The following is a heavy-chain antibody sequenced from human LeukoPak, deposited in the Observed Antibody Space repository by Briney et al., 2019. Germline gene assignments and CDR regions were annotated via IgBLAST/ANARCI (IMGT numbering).Heavy chain of an antibody. CDR2: MYHSGST. CDR3: ARRRILGYCINISCRAYLDY. D-gene: IGHD2-2*01. V-gene: IGHV4-38-2*01. CDR1: GYSISSGYY. Sequence: SSETLSLTCAVSGYSISSGYYWDWIRQPPGKGLEWIGTMYHSGSTYYNPSLKSRVTISVDTSKNQFSLKLTSVTAADTAVYYCARRRILGYCINISCRAYLDYWGQGTLVTVSS. J-gene: IGHJ4*02.